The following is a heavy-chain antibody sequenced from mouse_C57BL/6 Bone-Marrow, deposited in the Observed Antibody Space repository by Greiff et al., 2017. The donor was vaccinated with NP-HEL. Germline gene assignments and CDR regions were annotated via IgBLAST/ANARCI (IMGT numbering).Heavy chain of an antibody. CDR3: ARSRNWDPYWYFDV. D-gene: IGHD4-1*02. Sequence: QVQLKESGPGILQSSQTLSLTCSFSGFSLSTSGMGVSWIRQPSGKGLEWLAHIYWDDDKRYNPSLKSRLTISKDTSRNQVFLKITSVDTADTATYYCARSRNWDPYWYFDVWGTGTTVTVSS. CDR2: IYWDDDK. J-gene: IGHJ1*03. V-gene: IGHV8-12*01. CDR1: GFSLSTSGMG.